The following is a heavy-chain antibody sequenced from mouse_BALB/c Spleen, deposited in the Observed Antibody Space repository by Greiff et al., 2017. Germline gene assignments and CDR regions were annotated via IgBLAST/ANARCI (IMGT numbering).Heavy chain of an antibody. CDR3: ARQLRHYGTGPSYAMDY. D-gene: IGHD1-1*01. Sequence: EVQGVESGGDLVKPGGSLKLSCAASGFTFSSYGMSWVRQTPDKRLEWVATISSGGSYTYYPDSVKGRFTISRDNAKNTLYLQMSSLKSEDTAMYYCARQLRHYGTGPSYAMDYWGQGTSVTVSS. J-gene: IGHJ4*01. CDR1: GFTFSSYG. V-gene: IGHV5-6*01. CDR2: ISSGGSYT.